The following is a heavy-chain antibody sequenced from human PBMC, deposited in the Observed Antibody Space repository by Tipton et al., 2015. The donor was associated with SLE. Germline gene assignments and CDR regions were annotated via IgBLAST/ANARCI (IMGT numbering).Heavy chain of an antibody. Sequence: TLSLTCTVPGGSIYSYYWNWIRQSPGKGLEWIGYSYDSGRGYISGSGSGIATYNPSLKSRVTISVDTSKNQFSLKLSSVTAADTAVYYCARGSSNLDYWGRGTLVTVSS. CDR1: GGSIYSYY. D-gene: IGHD3-10*01. CDR3: ARGSSNLDY. V-gene: IGHV4-59*08. CDR2: SYDSGRGYISGSGSGIA. J-gene: IGHJ4*02.